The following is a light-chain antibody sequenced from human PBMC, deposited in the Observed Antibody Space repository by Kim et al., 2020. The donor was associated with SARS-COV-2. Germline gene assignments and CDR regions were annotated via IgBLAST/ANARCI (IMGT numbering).Light chain of an antibody. CDR2: DVS. CDR1: SNKRGGFDY. J-gene: IGLJ2*01. V-gene: IGLV2-11*01. CDR3: WSYGGSYTEV. Sequence: GQSGTISSTGSSNKRGGFDYVSYYQQNPGTAPKLINYDVSERPSGAPDSFSGSKSGNAAFLTISGLQAEDEDDYYCWSYGGSYTEVFGGGTQLTVL.